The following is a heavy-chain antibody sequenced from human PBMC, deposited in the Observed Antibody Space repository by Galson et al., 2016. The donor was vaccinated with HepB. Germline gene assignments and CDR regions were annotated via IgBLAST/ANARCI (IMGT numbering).Heavy chain of an antibody. CDR2: INTNTGAT. CDR3: ARGGYCISGTCPYSNPAYGLDV. V-gene: IGHV1-2*02. Sequence: SVKVSCKASGYTFSGHYMHWVRQAPGQGLEWMGWINTNTGATNYPQKFRGGATMTRDTSTSTAYMELSRLRSDDTAVCYCARGGYCISGTCPYSNPAYGLDVWGQGTTVTVSS. D-gene: IGHD2-15*01. J-gene: IGHJ6*02. CDR1: GYTFSGHY.